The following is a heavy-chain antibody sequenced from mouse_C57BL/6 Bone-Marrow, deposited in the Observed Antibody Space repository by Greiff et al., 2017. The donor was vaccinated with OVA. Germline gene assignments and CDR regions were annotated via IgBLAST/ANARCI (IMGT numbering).Heavy chain of an antibody. CDR2: IYPGSGGT. CDR1: GYTFTSYW. V-gene: IGHV1-55*01. Sequence: QVQLQQPGAELVKPGASVKMSCKASGYTFTSYWITWVKQRPGQGLEWIGDIYPGSGGTNYNEKFKSKATLTVDKSSSTAYMQLSSLTSEDSAVYDSVRSIYYGYDDYAMDYWGPGTSVTVSS. D-gene: IGHD2-2*01. CDR3: VRSIYYGYDDYAMDY. J-gene: IGHJ4*01.